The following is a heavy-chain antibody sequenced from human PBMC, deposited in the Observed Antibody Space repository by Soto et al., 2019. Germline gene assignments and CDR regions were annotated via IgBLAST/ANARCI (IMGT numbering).Heavy chain of an antibody. J-gene: IGHJ4*02. CDR2: IYYSGST. CDR1: GGSISSGGYY. CDR3: ARTGERWILGYYFDY. D-gene: IGHD2-2*03. V-gene: IGHV4-31*03. Sequence: QVQLQESGPGLVKPAQTLSLTCTVSGGSISSGGYYWSWIRQHPGKGLELIGYIYYSGSTYYNPSLKSRVTISVDTSKNQFSLKLSSVTAADTAVYYCARTGERWILGYYFDYWGQGTLVTVSS.